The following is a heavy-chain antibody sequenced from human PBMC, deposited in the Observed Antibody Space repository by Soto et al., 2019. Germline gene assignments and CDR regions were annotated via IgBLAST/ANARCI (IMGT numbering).Heavy chain of an antibody. CDR1: GGSISSSSYY. D-gene: IGHD2-15*01. CDR3: ARHEDCSGGSCYSVGYLDV. J-gene: IGHJ6*02. Sequence: KPSETLSLTCTVSGGSISSSSYYWGWIRQPPGKGLEWIGSIYYSGSTYYNPSLKSRVTISVDTSKNQFSLKLSSVTAADTAVYYCARHEDCSGGSCYSVGYLDVWGQGTTVTVSS. CDR2: IYYSGST. V-gene: IGHV4-39*01.